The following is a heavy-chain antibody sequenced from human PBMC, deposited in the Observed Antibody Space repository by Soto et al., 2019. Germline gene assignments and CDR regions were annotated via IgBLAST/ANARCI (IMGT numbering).Heavy chain of an antibody. CDR3: ARGRDDSSGYYYGFSVDY. CDR2: IYYSGST. Sequence: PSETLSLTCTVSGGSISSGDYYWSRIRQPPGKGLEWIGYIYYSGSTYYNPSLKSRVTISVDTSKNQFSLKLSSVTAADTAVYYCARGRDDSSGYYYGFSVDYWGQGTLVTVSS. CDR1: GGSISSGDYY. V-gene: IGHV4-30-4*08. D-gene: IGHD3-22*01. J-gene: IGHJ4*02.